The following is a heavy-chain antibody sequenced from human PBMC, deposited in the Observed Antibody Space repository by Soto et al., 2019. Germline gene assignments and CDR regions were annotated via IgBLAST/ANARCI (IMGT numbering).Heavy chain of an antibody. CDR3: ARDRYAYYDFWSGSLPYYYFGMDV. V-gene: IGHV3-7*01. D-gene: IGHD3-3*01. CDR2: IKEDVIEK. J-gene: IGHJ6*02. CDR1: GFTFSSYW. Sequence: GGPLRPSCAASGFTFSSYWMSWVRQAPGKGLEWVANIKEDVIEKYYVASVKGRFTISRDNAKNPLSLQMNSLRAEDTAVYYCARDRYAYYDFWSGSLPYYYFGMDVWGQGTTVTVSS.